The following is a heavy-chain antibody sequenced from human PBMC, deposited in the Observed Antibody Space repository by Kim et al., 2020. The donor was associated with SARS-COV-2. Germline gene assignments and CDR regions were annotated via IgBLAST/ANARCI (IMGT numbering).Heavy chain of an antibody. V-gene: IGHV3-23*01. J-gene: IGHJ5*02. CDR1: GFTFSDYG. D-gene: IGHD2-2*02. CDR3: ARKFSDTYTSFYFGP. CDR2: IRNRGGDT. Sequence: GGSLRLSCVASGFTFSDYGMSWVRQAPGKGLEWVSSIRNRGGDTYYADSVRGRFTISRDNSHNTLYLQMNSLRAEDTALYYCARKFSDTYTSFYFGPWC.